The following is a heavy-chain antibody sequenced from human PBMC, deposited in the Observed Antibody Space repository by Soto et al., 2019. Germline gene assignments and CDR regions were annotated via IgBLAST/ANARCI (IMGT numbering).Heavy chain of an antibody. Sequence: QLQLQESGPGLVKPSETLSLTCTVSGGSISSSSYYWGWIRQPPGKGLEWIGIIYYSGSTYYNPSLKSRVTISVDTSKNQFSLKLSSVTAADTAVYYCARVPLRGYSGYDHFDYWGQGTLVTVSS. CDR1: GGSISSSSYY. CDR3: ARVPLRGYSGYDHFDY. J-gene: IGHJ4*02. V-gene: IGHV4-39*01. CDR2: IYYSGST. D-gene: IGHD5-12*01.